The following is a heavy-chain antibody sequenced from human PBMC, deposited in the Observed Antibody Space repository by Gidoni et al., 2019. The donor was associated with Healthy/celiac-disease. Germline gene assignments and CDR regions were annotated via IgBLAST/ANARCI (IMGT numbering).Heavy chain of an antibody. J-gene: IGHJ3*02. Sequence: QVQLVQSGAEVKKPGASVKVSCKASGYTFTGYYMHWVRQAPGQGLEWMGWINPNSGGTNYAQKFQGWVTMTRDTSISTAYMELSRLRSDDTAVYYCARDGGGGATARDAFDIWGQGTMVTVSS. D-gene: IGHD1-26*01. CDR1: GYTFTGYY. V-gene: IGHV1-2*04. CDR3: ARDGGGGATARDAFDI. CDR2: INPNSGGT.